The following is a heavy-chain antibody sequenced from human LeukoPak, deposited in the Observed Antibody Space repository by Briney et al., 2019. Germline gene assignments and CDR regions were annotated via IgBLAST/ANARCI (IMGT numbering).Heavy chain of an antibody. Sequence: GGSPRLSCAASGFTFSTYNMNWVRQAPGKGLEWVSSISSSSNYIYYADSMKGRFTISRDNAKNSLYLQMNSLRAEDTAVYYCASLSYAFDIWGQGTMVTVSS. CDR3: ASLSYAFDI. V-gene: IGHV3-21*01. CDR2: ISSSSNYI. CDR1: GFTFSTYN. J-gene: IGHJ3*02.